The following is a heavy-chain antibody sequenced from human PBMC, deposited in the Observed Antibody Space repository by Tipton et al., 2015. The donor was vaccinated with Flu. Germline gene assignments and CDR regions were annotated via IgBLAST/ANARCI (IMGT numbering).Heavy chain of an antibody. CDR1: GFTFEDDD. D-gene: IGHD1-1*01. CDR3: AKGLIYHNTGDAFDM. Sequence: QLVQSGGGLVQPGRSLKLSCAASGFTFEDDDMHWVRQAPGKGLEWVSGSSWNSGAIGYADSVKGRFTISRDIAKNSLYLQMNSLKTEDTALYYCAKGLIYHNTGDAFDMWGQGTMVTVSS. CDR2: SSWNSGAI. V-gene: IGHV3-9*01. J-gene: IGHJ3*02.